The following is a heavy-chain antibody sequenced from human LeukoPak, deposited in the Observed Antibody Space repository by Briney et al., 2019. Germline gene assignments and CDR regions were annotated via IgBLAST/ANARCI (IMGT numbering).Heavy chain of an antibody. CDR1: GYTFSNYY. V-gene: IGHV1-46*01. CDR2: IKPTGGST. J-gene: IGHJ2*01. CDR3: ARDGAVSGTSDWYFDL. D-gene: IGHD3-10*01. Sequence: ASVKVSCKASGYTFSNYYMHWVRQAPGQGLEWMGMIKPTGGSTSYAQRFQGRVTMTRDTSTSTVYMELSSQTSEDTAVYYCARDGAVSGTSDWYFDLWGHGTLVTVSS.